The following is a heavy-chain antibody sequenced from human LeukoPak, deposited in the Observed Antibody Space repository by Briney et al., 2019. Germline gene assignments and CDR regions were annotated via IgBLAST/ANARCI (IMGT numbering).Heavy chain of an antibody. CDR1: GGSFSGYY. J-gene: IGHJ5*02. CDR3: ARGFPYYDLWSGYPLCCRWNWFDP. CDR2: INHSGST. Sequence: SETLSLTCAVYGGSFSGYYWSWIRQPPGKGLEWIGEINHSGSTNYNPSLKSRVTISVDTSKNQFSLKLSSVTAADTAVYYCARGFPYYDLWSGYPLCCRWNWFDPWGQGTLVTVSS. D-gene: IGHD3-3*01. V-gene: IGHV4-34*01.